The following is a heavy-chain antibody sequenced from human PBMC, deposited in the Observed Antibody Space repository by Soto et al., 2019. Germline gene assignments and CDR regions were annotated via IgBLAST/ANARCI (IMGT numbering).Heavy chain of an antibody. CDR2: IYHGGST. V-gene: IGHV4-4*02. CDR1: GGSISSSNW. CDR3: ARVLVGATTPDC. D-gene: IGHD1-26*01. J-gene: IGHJ4*02. Sequence: QVQLQESGPGLVKPSGTLSLTCAVSGGSISSSNWWSWVRQPPGKGLEWIGEIYHGGSTNYNPSLKSRVTMSVDKSKNQFSLKVSSVTAADTAVYYCARVLVGATTPDCWGQGTLVTVSS.